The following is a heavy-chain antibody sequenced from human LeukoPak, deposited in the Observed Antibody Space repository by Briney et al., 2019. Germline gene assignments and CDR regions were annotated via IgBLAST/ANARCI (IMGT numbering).Heavy chain of an antibody. V-gene: IGHV3-23*01. CDR1: GFTFSSYV. J-gene: IGHJ2*01. CDR3: ARGRPNWYFDL. D-gene: IGHD6-6*01. CDR2: ISVSGGST. Sequence: GGSLRLSCAASGFTFSSYVMNWVRQAPGKGLEWVSVISVSGGSTYYADSVKGRFTVSRDISKNTLYLQIKSLRADDTAMYYCARGRPNWYFDLWGRGTLVTVSS.